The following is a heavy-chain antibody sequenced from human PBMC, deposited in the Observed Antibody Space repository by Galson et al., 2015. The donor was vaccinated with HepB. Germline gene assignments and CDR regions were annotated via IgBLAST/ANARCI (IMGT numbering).Heavy chain of an antibody. V-gene: IGHV3-30*18. CDR1: GFTFSSYG. Sequence: SLRLSCAASGFTFSSYGMHWVRQAPGKGLEWVAVISYDGSNKYYADSVKGRFTISRDNSKNTLYLQMNSLRAEDTAVYYCAKLGGSHYYYYMDVWGKGTTVTVSS. J-gene: IGHJ6*03. CDR2: ISYDGSNK. D-gene: IGHD3-16*01. CDR3: AKLGGSHYYYYMDV.